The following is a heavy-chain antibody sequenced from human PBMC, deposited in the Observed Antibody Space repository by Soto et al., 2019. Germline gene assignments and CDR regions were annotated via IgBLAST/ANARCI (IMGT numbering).Heavy chain of an antibody. J-gene: IGHJ4*02. D-gene: IGHD3-10*01. CDR1: GFTFSSHW. Sequence: EVQLVESGGGLVQPGGSLRLSCVASGFTFSSHWMNWVRQVPGKGLEWVANIKEDGTEINYVDSVKGRFAISRDNDKNTLYLQMNSLRVDDTAVYHCVRSSGWTGDYWGQGILVTVSS. V-gene: IGHV3-7*04. CDR2: IKEDGTEI. CDR3: VRSSGWTGDY.